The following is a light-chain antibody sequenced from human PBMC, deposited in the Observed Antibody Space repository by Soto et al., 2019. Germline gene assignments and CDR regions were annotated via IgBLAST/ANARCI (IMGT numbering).Light chain of an antibody. Sequence: EIVLTQSPATLSLSPGERATLSCRASQTINNFLAWYQQKPGQAPRLLIYDASTRAPGIPGRFSGSGSGTDFTLTITSLEAYDFAVYHCQQRSTGTFGGGTKVDIK. CDR2: DAS. CDR3: QQRSTGT. J-gene: IGKJ4*01. CDR1: QTINNF. V-gene: IGKV3-11*01.